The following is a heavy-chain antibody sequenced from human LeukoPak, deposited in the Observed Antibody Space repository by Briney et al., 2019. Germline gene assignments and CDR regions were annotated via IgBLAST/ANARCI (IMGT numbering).Heavy chain of an antibody. V-gene: IGHV3-30-3*01. CDR3: ARDGSRNKRDDAFDI. Sequence: GGSLRLSRAASGFTFSSYAMHWVRQSPGKGLEGVAVISYDGSNKYYADSVKGRFPISRDNSKNTLYLQMNSLRAEDTAVYYCARDGSRNKRDDAFDIWGQGTMVTVSS. CDR1: GFTFSSYA. J-gene: IGHJ3*02. CDR2: ISYDGSNK. D-gene: IGHD1-26*01.